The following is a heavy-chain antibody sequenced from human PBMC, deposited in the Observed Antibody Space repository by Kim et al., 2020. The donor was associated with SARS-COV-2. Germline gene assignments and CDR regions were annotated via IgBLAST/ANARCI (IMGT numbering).Heavy chain of an antibody. V-gene: IGHV3-30*18. CDR3: AKVFTAYYGMDV. CDR1: GFTFCSYG. CDR2: ISYDGSNK. J-gene: IGHJ6*02. Sequence: GGSLRLSCAASGFTFCSYGMHWVRQAPGKGLEWVAVISYDGSNKYYADSVKGRFTISRDNSKNTLYLQMNSLRAEDTAVYYCAKVFTAYYGMDVWGQGTTVTVSS. D-gene: IGHD5-18*01.